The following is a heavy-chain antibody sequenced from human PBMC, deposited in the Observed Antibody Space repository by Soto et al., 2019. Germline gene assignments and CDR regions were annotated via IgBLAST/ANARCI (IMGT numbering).Heavy chain of an antibody. CDR1: GFTFSSYS. CDR3: ARVPVAGTFYYYGMDV. V-gene: IGHV3-21*01. CDR2: ISSSSSYI. J-gene: IGHJ6*02. Sequence: GGSLRLSCAASGFTFSSYSMNWVRQAPGKGLEWVSSISSSSSYIYYADSVKGRFTISRDNAKNSLYLQMSSLRAEDTAVYYCARVPVAGTFYYYGMDVWGQGTTVTVSS. D-gene: IGHD6-19*01.